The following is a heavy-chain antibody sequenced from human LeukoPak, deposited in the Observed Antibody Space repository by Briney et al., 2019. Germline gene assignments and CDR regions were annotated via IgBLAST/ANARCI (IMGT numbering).Heavy chain of an antibody. CDR1: GFTFSSYS. CDR3: AKEEQLVPYFQH. J-gene: IGHJ1*01. CDR2: ISSSSSTI. Sequence: GGSLRLSCAASGFTFSSYSMNWVRQAPGKGLEWVSYISSSSSTIYYADSVKGRFTISRDNAKNSLYLQMNSLRAEDTAVYYCAKEEQLVPYFQHWGQGTLVTVSS. V-gene: IGHV3-48*01. D-gene: IGHD6-6*01.